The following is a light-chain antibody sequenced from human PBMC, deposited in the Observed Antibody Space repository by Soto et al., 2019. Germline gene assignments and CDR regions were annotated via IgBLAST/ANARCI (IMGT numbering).Light chain of an antibody. CDR2: WAS. J-gene: IGKJ2*01. V-gene: IGKV4-1*01. CDR1: QSVLYSSNNKNY. CDR3: HQYYSAPPT. Sequence: DIVMTQSPDSLAVSLGERATINCKSSQSVLYSSNNKNYLAWYQQKPGQPPKLLIYWASTRESGIPDRFSGSGSATDFTLNTSSLPAEDVAVYYCHQYYSAPPTFGQGTKVEIK.